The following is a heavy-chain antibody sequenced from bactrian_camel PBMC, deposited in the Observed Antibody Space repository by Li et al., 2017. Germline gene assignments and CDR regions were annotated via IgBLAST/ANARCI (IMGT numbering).Heavy chain of an antibody. CDR2: INTSGGT. CDR3: AAELRPECSPRSSSFGH. CDR1: GFTFSSRA. V-gene: IGHV3S30*01. J-gene: IGHJ6*01. Sequence: QLVESGGGLVLPGGSLTLSCAASGFTFSSRAMNWVRQAPGKGLEWVSSINTSGGTYYADSVKGRFTISRVNAKNLYLQMNRLVPEDTAKYYCAAELRPECSPRSSSFGHWGQGTQVTVS. D-gene: IGHD2*01.